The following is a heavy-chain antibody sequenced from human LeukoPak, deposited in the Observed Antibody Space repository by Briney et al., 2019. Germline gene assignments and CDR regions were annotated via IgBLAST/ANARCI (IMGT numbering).Heavy chain of an antibody. V-gene: IGHV4-39*07. CDR2: IYYSGST. J-gene: IGHJ4*02. D-gene: IGHD6-19*01. CDR1: GGSISSSSYY. CDR3: ARGEAVAGSHYFDY. Sequence: PSETLSLTCTVTGGSISSSSYYWGWIRQPPGKGLEWIGSIYYSGSTYYNPSLKSRVTISVDTSKNQFSLKLSSVTAADTAVYYCARGEAVAGSHYFDYWGQGTLVTVSS.